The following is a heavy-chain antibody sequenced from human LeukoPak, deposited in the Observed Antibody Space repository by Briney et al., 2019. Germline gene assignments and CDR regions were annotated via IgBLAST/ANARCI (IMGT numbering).Heavy chain of an antibody. CDR1: GFTFSSYA. V-gene: IGHV3-30-3*01. CDR2: ISYDGSNK. D-gene: IGHD1-26*01. CDR3: ARAVGATIDLFDY. J-gene: IGHJ4*02. Sequence: GGSLRLSCAASGFTFSSYAMHWVRQAPGKGLEWVAVISYDGSNKYYADSVKGRFTISRDNSKNTLYLQMNSLRAEDTAVYYCARAVGATIDLFDYWGQGTLVTVSS.